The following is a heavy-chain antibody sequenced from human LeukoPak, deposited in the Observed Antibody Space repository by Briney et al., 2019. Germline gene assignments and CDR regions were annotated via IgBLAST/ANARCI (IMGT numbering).Heavy chain of an antibody. CDR3: ARAAAPLDWFDP. J-gene: IGHJ5*02. V-gene: IGHV1-18*01. CDR1: GYTFTSYG. D-gene: IGHD2-2*01. Sequence: ASVKVSCKASGYTFTSYGISWVRQAPGQGLERMGWISAYNGNTNYAQKLQGRVTMTTDTSTSTAYMELRSLRSDDTAVYYCARAAAPLDWFDPWGQGTLVTVSS. CDR2: ISAYNGNT.